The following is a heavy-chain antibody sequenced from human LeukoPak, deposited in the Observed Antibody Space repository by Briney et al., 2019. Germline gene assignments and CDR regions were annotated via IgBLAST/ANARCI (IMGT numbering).Heavy chain of an antibody. CDR1: GFSLSTSGMC. CDR3: ARKSDTAMVTGDY. Sequence: SGPALVKPTQTLTLTCTFSGFSLSTSGMCVSWIRQPPGKALEWLARIDWDDDKYYSTPLKNRLTISTDTSKNQVVLTMTNVDPVDTATYYCARKSDTAMVTGDYWGQGTLVTVSS. CDR2: IDWDDDK. V-gene: IGHV2-70*11. J-gene: IGHJ4*02. D-gene: IGHD5-18*01.